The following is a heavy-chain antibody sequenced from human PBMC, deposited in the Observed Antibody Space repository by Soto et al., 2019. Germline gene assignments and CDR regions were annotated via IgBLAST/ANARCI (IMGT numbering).Heavy chain of an antibody. D-gene: IGHD6-13*01. J-gene: IGHJ4*02. CDR3: ARGGYSSSYRFEY. CDR2: IMSFIGTT. CDR1: GGTLNTYV. V-gene: IGHV1-69*12. Sequence: QVQLVQSGAEVKKPGSSVKVSCKTSGGTLNTYVINWVRQAPGLGLEWMGGIMSFIGTTNYAQKFQGRVTITADESTSTAYMELSSLRSEDTAVYYCARGGYSSSYRFEYWGQGSLVTVSS.